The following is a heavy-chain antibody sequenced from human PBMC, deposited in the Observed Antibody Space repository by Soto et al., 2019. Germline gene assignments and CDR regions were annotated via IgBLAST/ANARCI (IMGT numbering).Heavy chain of an antibody. J-gene: IGHJ5*02. D-gene: IGHD3-10*01. CDR1: GGSISSGGYY. V-gene: IGHV4-31*03. Sequence: QVQLQESGPGLVKPSQTLSLTCTVSGGSISSGGYYWSWIRQHPGKGLEWIGYIYYSGSTYYNPSLKSRVTISVDTSKNQFSLKLSSVTAADTAVYYCARDRGSGRTTFGWFDPWGQGTLVTVSS. CDR3: ARDRGSGRTTFGWFDP. CDR2: IYYSGST.